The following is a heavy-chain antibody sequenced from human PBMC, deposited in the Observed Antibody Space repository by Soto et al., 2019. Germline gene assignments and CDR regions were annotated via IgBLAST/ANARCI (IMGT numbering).Heavy chain of an antibody. V-gene: IGHV3-66*01. CDR1: GFTVSSNY. D-gene: IGHD6-25*01. J-gene: IGHJ4*02. Sequence: GGSLILSCAASGFTVSSNYMSWVRQAPGKGLEWVSVIYSGGSTYYADSVKGRFTISRDNSKNTLYLQMNSLRAEDTAVYYCARDRIAARLDYWGQGTLVTVSS. CDR3: ARDRIAARLDY. CDR2: IYSGGST.